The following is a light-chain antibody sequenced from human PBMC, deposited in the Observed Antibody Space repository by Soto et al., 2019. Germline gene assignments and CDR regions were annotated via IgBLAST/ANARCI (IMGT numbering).Light chain of an antibody. Sequence: DVVMTQSPDSLTVSLGERATIKSKSSQDLLYRSNNKNYLAWYQQKPGQPPRLLIYWASTRESGVPERFSGSGSGTDFTLTITNLQAEDVAAYYCLQYIRPPLTFGGGTKLEIK. CDR2: WAS. V-gene: IGKV4-1*01. CDR3: LQYIRPPLT. J-gene: IGKJ4*01. CDR1: QDLLYRSNNKNY.